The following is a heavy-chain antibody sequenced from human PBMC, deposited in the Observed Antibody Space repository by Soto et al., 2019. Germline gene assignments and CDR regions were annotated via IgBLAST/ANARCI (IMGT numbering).Heavy chain of an antibody. D-gene: IGHD1-26*01. CDR3: ARMVGATLVDF. J-gene: IGHJ4*02. CDR2: IYHSGSN. Sequence: QVQLQESGPGLVRPSGTLSLTCAVSGASISSTTSGNWWSWVRQPPGKGLEWIGEIYHSGSNNYNPSLQSRVTMSVDKSTNQFSLKLSSVTAADTAVSYCARMVGATLVDFWGQGTLVTVSS. CDR1: GASISSTTSGNW. V-gene: IGHV4-4*02.